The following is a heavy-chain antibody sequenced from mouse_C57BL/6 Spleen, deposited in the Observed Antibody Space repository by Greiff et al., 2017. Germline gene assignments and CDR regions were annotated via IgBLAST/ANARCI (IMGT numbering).Heavy chain of an antibody. CDR1: GFTFSDFY. D-gene: IGHD1-1*01. J-gene: IGHJ2*01. Sequence: DVKLVESGGGLVQSGRSLRLSCATSGFTFSDFYMEWVRQAPGKGLEWIAASRNKTNDYTTEYSASVKGRFIVSRDTSQSILYLQMNALRAEDTAIYYCARSNYYGSSPFDYWGQGTTLTVSS. CDR2: SRNKTNDYTT. V-gene: IGHV7-1*01. CDR3: ARSNYYGSSPFDY.